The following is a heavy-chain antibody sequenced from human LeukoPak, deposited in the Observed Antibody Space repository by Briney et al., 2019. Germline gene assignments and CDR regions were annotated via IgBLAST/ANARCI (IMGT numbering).Heavy chain of an antibody. V-gene: IGHV4-59*06. D-gene: IGHD3-22*01. J-gene: IGHJ3*02. CDR3: ARNFDSYNAFHI. CDR1: GGSLSSYY. CDR2: ISYSGST. Sequence: PSETLSLNCTVSGGSLSSYYWSWIRQHPRKGLEWIGSISYSGSTYYNPSLKRRVTISMDTSKNQLSLRLSSVTAADTAVYHWARNFDSYNAFHIWGQGTMVTVSS.